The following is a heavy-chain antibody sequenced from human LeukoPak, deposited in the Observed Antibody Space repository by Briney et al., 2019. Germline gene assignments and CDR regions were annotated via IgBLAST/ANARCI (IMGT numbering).Heavy chain of an antibody. J-gene: IGHJ3*02. Sequence: GGSLRLSCAASGFTFRDYDMHWVRQVPGRSLEWVSAIGIGDDTHYPDSVKGRFTISRENAKNSLYLQMNTLRDGDTAVYYCIRGGIRVSGIDAFDIWGQGTMVTVSS. CDR1: GFTFRDYD. CDR2: IGIGDDT. CDR3: IRGGIRVSGIDAFDI. D-gene: IGHD5/OR15-5a*01. V-gene: IGHV3-13*01.